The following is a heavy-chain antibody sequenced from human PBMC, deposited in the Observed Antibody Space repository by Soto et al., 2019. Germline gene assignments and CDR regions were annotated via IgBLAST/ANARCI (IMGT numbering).Heavy chain of an antibody. CDR1: GGSITTGGYY. CDR3: ARARYGSHYYIDT. CDR2: IYYSGNT. D-gene: IGHD5-18*01. J-gene: IGHJ4*02. Sequence: QVQLQESGPGLVKPSQTLSLPCSVSGGSITTGGYYWNWIRQHPGKGLEWIGYIYYSGNTYYTPSLKSRVTLALDTSKNHFSLSLSSVTAADTAVYYGARARYGSHYYIDTWGQGTLVTVSS. V-gene: IGHV4-31*03.